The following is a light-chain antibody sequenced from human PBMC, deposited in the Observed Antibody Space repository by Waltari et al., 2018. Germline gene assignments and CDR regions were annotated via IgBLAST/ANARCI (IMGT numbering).Light chain of an antibody. J-gene: IGKJ2*01. CDR1: HSLTSF. CDR3: QQRTDWPLMYT. V-gene: IGKV3-11*01. CDR2: DTS. Sequence: ESVLTQSPGTLSLSPGDRATLSCRASHSLTSFLAWYQQKPGQAPRLLIYDTSKRATGVPARFSGSASGTDFTLTISSLEPEDFAVYYCQQRTDWPLMYTFGQGTKLEIK.